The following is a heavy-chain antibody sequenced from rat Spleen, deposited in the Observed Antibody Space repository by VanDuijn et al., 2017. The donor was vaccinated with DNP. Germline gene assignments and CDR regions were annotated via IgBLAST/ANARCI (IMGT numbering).Heavy chain of an antibody. V-gene: IGHV5-31*01. J-gene: IGHJ2*01. Sequence: EVQLVESGGDLVQPGRSLNLSCVASGFTFNTYWMTWIRQVPGKGLEWVASITGGGSTFYPDSVKGRFTISRDNAKNTLYLQLNSLRSEDTATYYCVRWNSGHFDYWGQGVMVTVSS. CDR2: ITGGGST. D-gene: IGHD4-3*01. CDR1: GFTFNTYW. CDR3: VRWNSGHFDY.